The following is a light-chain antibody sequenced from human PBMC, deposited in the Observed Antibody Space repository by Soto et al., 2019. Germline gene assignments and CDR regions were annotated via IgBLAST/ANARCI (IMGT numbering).Light chain of an antibody. V-gene: IGKV2-28*01. CDR1: QSLLHSNGYNY. CDR3: MQPLQSWT. Sequence: IVMTQSPLSLPVSPGEPASISCRSSQSLLHSNGYNYLDRYLQKPGQSPQLLIYLGSNRASGVPDRFSGSGSGTDFTLKISRVEAEDVGVYYCMQPLQSWTFGQGTKV. CDR2: LGS. J-gene: IGKJ1*01.